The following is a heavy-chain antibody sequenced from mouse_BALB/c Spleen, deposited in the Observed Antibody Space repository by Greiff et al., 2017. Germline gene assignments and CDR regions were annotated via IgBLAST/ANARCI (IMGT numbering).Heavy chain of an antibody. V-gene: IGHV5-17*02. Sequence: EVHLVESGGGLVQPGGSRKLSCAASGFTFSSFGMHWVRQAPEKGLEWVAYISSGSSTIYYADTVKGRFTISRDNPKNTLFLQMTSLRSEDTAMYYCARMGGNYWFAYWGQGTLVTVSA. CDR2: ISSGSSTI. D-gene: IGHD2-1*01. CDR1: GFTFSSFG. CDR3: ARMGGNYWFAY. J-gene: IGHJ3*01.